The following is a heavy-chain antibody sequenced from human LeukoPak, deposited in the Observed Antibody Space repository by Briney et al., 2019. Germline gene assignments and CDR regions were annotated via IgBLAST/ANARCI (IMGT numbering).Heavy chain of an antibody. V-gene: IGHV1-3*01. CDR2: INAGNGNT. D-gene: IGHD3-22*01. Sequence: ASVKVSCKASGYTFTSYAMHWVRQAPGQRLEWMGWINAGNGNTKYSQKFQGRVTITRDTSASTAYMELSSLRSEDTAVYYCARRGDHGTLKLYDSSGYYPQGFDYWGQGTLVTVSS. J-gene: IGHJ4*02. CDR3: ARRGDHGTLKLYDSSGYYPQGFDY. CDR1: GYTFTSYA.